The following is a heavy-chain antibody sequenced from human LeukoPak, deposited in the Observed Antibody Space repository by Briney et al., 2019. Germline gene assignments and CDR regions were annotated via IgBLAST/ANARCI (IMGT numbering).Heavy chain of an antibody. CDR1: GFTFSSYA. CDR3: AKDRRYCSGGSCSAVVYYYYGMDV. V-gene: IGHV3-23*01. J-gene: IGHJ6*02. D-gene: IGHD2-15*01. CDR2: ISGSGGST. Sequence: GGSLRLSCAASGFTFSSYAMSWVRQAPGKGLEWVSAISGSGGSTYYADSVKGRFTISRDNSKNTLYLQMNSLRAEDTAVYYCAKDRRYCSGGSCSAVVYYYYGMDVWGQGTTVTVSS.